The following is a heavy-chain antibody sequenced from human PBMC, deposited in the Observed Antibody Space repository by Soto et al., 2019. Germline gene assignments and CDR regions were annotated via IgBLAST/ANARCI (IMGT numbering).Heavy chain of an antibody. CDR3: ARHSYYDILTGYTNWFDP. J-gene: IGHJ5*02. D-gene: IGHD3-9*01. CDR2: INPSGGST. CDR1: GYTFASYY. V-gene: IGHV1-46*01. Sequence: ASVKVSCKASGYTFASYYMHWVRQAPGQGLEWMGIINPSGGSTSYAQKFQGRVTMTRDTSTSTVYMELSSLRSEDTAVYYCARHSYYDILTGYTNWFDPWGQGTLVTVSS.